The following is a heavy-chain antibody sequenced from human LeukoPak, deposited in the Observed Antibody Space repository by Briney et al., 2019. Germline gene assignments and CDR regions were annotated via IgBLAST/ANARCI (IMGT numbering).Heavy chain of an antibody. CDR2: IIPIFGTA. Sequence: SVKVSCKASGGTYSSYAISWVRQAPGQALEWMGRIIPIFGTANYAQKFQGRVTITTDESTSTAYMELSSLRSEDTAVYYCASKTTLPTSTRSDYGDSRAYSDYWGQGTLVTVSS. J-gene: IGHJ4*02. V-gene: IGHV1-69*05. D-gene: IGHD4-17*01. CDR3: ASKTTLPTSTRSDYGDSRAYSDY. CDR1: GGTYSSYA.